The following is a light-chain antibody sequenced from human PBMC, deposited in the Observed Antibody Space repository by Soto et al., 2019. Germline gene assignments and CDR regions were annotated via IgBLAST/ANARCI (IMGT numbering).Light chain of an antibody. V-gene: IGLV2-14*03. Sequence: QSALTQPASASGSPGQSITISCTGTSSDVGGNKYVSWYQHYPGKAPKLMICDVSNRPSGVSNRFSGSKSGNTASLTISGLQAEDEADYYCSAVTGTTYVFGTGTEVTVL. CDR1: SSDVGGNKY. CDR2: DVS. CDR3: SAVTGTTYV. J-gene: IGLJ1*01.